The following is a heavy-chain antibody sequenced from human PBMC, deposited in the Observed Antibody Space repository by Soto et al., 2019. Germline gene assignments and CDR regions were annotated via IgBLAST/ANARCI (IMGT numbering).Heavy chain of an antibody. CDR1: GFTFSSYG. J-gene: IGHJ6*02. CDR3: AKDGGIAAASKSYYYGMDV. Sequence: QVQLVESGGGVVQPGRSLRLSCAASGFTFSSYGMHWVRQAPGKGLEWVAVISYDGSNKYYADSVKGRFTISRDNSKNSLYLQMNSLRAEDTGVYYCAKDGGIAAASKSYYYGMDVWGQGTTVTVSS. D-gene: IGHD6-13*01. CDR2: ISYDGSNK. V-gene: IGHV3-30*18.